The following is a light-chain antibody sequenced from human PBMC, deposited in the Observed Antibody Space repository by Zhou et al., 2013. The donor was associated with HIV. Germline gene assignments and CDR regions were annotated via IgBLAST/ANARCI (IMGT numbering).Light chain of an antibody. V-gene: IGKV1-13*02. CDR2: DAS. CDR1: QGISSA. Sequence: AIQLTQSPSSLSASVGDRVTITCRASQGISSALAWYQQKPGKAPKLLIYDASSLESGVPSRFSGSGSGTDFTLTINNLQPEDFAVYYCQENYDTFFTFGLGP. CDR3: QENYDTFFT. J-gene: IGKJ3*01.